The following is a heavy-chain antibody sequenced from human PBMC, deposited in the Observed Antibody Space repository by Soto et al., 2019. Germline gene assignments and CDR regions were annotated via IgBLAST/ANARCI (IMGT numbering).Heavy chain of an antibody. D-gene: IGHD1-26*01. V-gene: IGHV4-30-4*01. Sequence: QVQLQESGPGLVKPSQTLSLTCTVSGGSISSGDYYWIWIRQPPGKGLEWIGYSYYSGSTYYNPSIKNRVTISVETSNNQFSLKLSAVTAADTALYYCARDGGSGSFDCWGQGTLVTVAS. J-gene: IGHJ4*02. CDR1: GGSISSGDYY. CDR2: SYYSGST. CDR3: ARDGGSGSFDC.